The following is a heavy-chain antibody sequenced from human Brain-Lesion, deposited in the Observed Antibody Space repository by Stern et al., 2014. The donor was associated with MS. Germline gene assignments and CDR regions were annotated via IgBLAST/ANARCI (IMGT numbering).Heavy chain of an antibody. V-gene: IGHV4-61*02. CDR1: GGSISSGGYY. J-gene: IGHJ6*02. D-gene: IGHD2-2*01. CDR3: ARGRVVPGFQYYATDV. Sequence: VQLVESGPGLVKPSQTLSLSCTVSGGSISSGGYYWSWIRQPAGKGLEWIGRIFNSGSTSYNPSLKSRVTISIDPSKNQFSLWLNSMTAADTAVYYCARGRVVPGFQYYATDVWGQGTTVIVSS. CDR2: IFNSGST.